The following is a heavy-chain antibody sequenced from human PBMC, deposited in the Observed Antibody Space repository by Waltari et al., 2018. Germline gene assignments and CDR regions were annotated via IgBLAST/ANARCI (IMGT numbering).Heavy chain of an antibody. CDR2: KKQDGSEK. V-gene: IGHV3-7*01. D-gene: IGHD2-8*01. CDR1: GFTFSSYW. Sequence: EVQLVESGGGLVQPGGSLRLSCATSGFTFSSYWMSWVRQAPGKGLEWVANKKQDGSEKYYVDSVKGRFTISRDNAKNSLYLQMNSLRAEDTAVYYCARERERCCYPYWGQGTLVTVSS. CDR3: ARERERCCYPY. J-gene: IGHJ4*02.